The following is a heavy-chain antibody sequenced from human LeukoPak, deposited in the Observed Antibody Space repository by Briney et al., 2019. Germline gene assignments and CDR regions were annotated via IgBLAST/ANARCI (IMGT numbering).Heavy chain of an antibody. CDR2: IQHDGSKK. D-gene: IGHD2-21*02. CDR3: ARIYCGGDCLDSAPLSDAFDI. Sequence: GRSLRLSCAASGFTFSNYGIHWVRQAPGQGLEWVAAIQHDGSKKYYGDSVKGRFTISRDNSKNTLYLQVNSLRAEDTAVYYCARIYCGGDCLDSAPLSDAFDIWGQGTMVTVSS. CDR1: GFTFSNYG. V-gene: IGHV3-33*05. J-gene: IGHJ3*02.